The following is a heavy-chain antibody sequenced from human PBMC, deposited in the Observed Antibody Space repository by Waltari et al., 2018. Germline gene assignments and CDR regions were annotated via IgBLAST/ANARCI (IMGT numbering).Heavy chain of an antibody. V-gene: IGHV4-34*01. Sequence: QVQLQQWGAGLLKPSETLSLTCAVYGGSFSGYYWSWIRQPPGKGLEWIGEINHSGSTNYNPSLKSLVTISVDTSKNQFSLKLSSVTAADTAVYYCARGLQLVRAPYFDYWGQGTLVTVSS. CDR3: ARGLQLVRAPYFDY. CDR1: GGSFSGYY. CDR2: INHSGST. J-gene: IGHJ4*02. D-gene: IGHD6-6*01.